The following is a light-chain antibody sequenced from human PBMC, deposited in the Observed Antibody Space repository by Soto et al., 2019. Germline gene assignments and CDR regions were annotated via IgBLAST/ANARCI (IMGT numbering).Light chain of an antibody. Sequence: VVMTQSPATLSLSPGERATLSCRSSQSVGKYLVWYQQKPGQAPRLLIYDASNRATGIPARFSGSGSGTDFTLTISSLEPEDVAVYYCQQRGNRPPWTFGQGTKV. CDR1: QSVGKY. J-gene: IGKJ1*01. CDR3: QQRGNRPPWT. CDR2: DAS. V-gene: IGKV3-11*01.